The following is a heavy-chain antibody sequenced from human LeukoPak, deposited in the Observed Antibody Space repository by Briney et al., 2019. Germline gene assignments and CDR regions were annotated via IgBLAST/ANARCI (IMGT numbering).Heavy chain of an antibody. Sequence: TSETLSLTCTVSGGSIRNYYWSWIRQPPGKGLEWIGYIYYSGSTKYNPSLKSRVTISVDTSKNQFSLKLSSVTAADTAVYYCASTDYDFWSWAFRIWGQGTMVTVSS. J-gene: IGHJ3*02. CDR1: GGSIRNYY. CDR2: IYYSGST. V-gene: IGHV4-59*01. D-gene: IGHD3-3*01. CDR3: ASTDYDFWSWAFRI.